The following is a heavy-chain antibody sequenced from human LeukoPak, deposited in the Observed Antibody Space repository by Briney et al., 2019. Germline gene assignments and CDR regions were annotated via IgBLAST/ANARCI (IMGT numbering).Heavy chain of an antibody. CDR3: HGRGVISDPADDAFDI. Sequence: SETLSLTCTVSGGSISSSSYYWGWIRQPPGKGLEWIGSIYYSGSTYYNPSLKSRVTISVDTSKNQFSLKLSSVTAADTAVYYCHGRGVISDPADDAFDIWGQGTMATVSS. D-gene: IGHD3-10*02. CDR1: GGSISSSSYY. CDR2: IYYSGST. J-gene: IGHJ3*02. V-gene: IGHV4-39*01.